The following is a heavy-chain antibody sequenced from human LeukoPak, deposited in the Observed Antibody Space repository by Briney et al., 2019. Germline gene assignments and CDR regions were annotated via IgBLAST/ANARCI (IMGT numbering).Heavy chain of an antibody. V-gene: IGHV1-18*01. Sequence: ASVKVSCKASGYTFTNYAISWVRQAPGQGLEWVGWISAYNGNTNYAQKLQGRVTMTTDTSTSTAYMELRSLRSDDTAVYYCARNYYDSSGYFGFDYWGQGTLVTVFS. CDR1: GYTFTNYA. CDR3: ARNYYDSSGYFGFDY. D-gene: IGHD3-22*01. J-gene: IGHJ4*02. CDR2: ISAYNGNT.